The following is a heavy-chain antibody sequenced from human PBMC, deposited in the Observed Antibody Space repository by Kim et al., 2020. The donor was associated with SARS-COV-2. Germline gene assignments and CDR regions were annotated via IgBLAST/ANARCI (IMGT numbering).Heavy chain of an antibody. CDR1: GGSFSGYY. CDR3: ARVGQQLVRAFDI. D-gene: IGHD6-13*01. Sequence: SETLSLTCAVYGGSFSGYYWSWIRQPPGKGLEWIGEINHSGSTNYNPSLKSRVTISVDTSKNQFSLKLSSVTAADTAVDYCARVGQQLVRAFDIWGQGTMVTVSS. J-gene: IGHJ3*02. V-gene: IGHV4-34*01. CDR2: INHSGST.